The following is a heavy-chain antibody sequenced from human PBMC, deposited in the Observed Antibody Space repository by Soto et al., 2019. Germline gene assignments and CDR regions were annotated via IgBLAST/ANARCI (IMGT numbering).Heavy chain of an antibody. D-gene: IGHD3-3*01. CDR2: IYSSGST. V-gene: IGHV4-4*07. CDR1: GGAISTYY. Sequence: TLSLTCTVSGGAISTYYWTWIRQPAGKGLEWIGRIYSSGSTKYNPSLQSRVTMSLDTSNNQFSLRLTSVTAADTAVYYCERGQRFSDWFDPWGQGTLVTVSS. J-gene: IGHJ5*02. CDR3: ERGQRFSDWFDP.